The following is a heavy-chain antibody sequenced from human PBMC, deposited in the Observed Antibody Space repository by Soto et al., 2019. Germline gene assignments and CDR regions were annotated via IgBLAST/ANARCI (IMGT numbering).Heavy chain of an antibody. J-gene: IGHJ4*02. CDR3: ARDIPKGACYLDY. Sequence: PGGSLRLSCAASGFTFRNYNMNWVRQAPGKGLEWLSYISGASGTIYYADSMQGRFTISRDNAKNSLYLQMNSLRAEDTAVYYCARDIPKGACYLDYWGQGT. CDR1: GFTFRNYN. CDR2: ISGASGTI. V-gene: IGHV3-48*01. D-gene: IGHD1-26*01.